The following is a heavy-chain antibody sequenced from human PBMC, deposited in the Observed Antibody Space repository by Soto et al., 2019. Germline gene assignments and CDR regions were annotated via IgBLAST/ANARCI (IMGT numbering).Heavy chain of an antibody. D-gene: IGHD4-4*01. V-gene: IGHV2-5*01. Sequence: SGPTLVNPTQTLTLTCTFSGFSLSPSGVAVGWVRQPPGKALEWLALIYWNDDQRYSTSLRSRLTITQGTSRNQVVLTLTNMDPVDTATYFCAHRRDGYSPAQLLFDYWGQGILVTVSS. CDR1: GFSLSPSGVA. J-gene: IGHJ4*02. CDR2: IYWNDDQ. CDR3: AHRRDGYSPAQLLFDY.